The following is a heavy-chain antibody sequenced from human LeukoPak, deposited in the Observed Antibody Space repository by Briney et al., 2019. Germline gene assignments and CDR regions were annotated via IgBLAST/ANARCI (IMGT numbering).Heavy chain of an antibody. CDR1: GFTFNTYS. D-gene: IGHD6-6*01. Sequence: GGSLRLSCAASGFTFNTYSMIWVRQAPGKGLEWLSYISSSSDTTHYTDSVKGRFTISRDNAKNSLYLQMNSLRAEDTAVYYCARSIAATFDYWGQGTLVTVSS. CDR2: ISSSSDTT. V-gene: IGHV3-48*01. J-gene: IGHJ4*02. CDR3: ARSIAATFDY.